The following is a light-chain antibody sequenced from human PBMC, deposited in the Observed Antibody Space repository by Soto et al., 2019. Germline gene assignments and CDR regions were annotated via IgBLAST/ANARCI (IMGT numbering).Light chain of an antibody. J-gene: IGKJ1*01. Sequence: DIQMTQSPSTLSSSVGYRVTITCRASQSISSWLAWYQQKPGKAPKLLIYDASSLESGVPSRFSGSGYGTEFTLTISSLQPDDFATYYCQQYNSYWTFGQGTKVDIK. CDR3: QQYNSYWT. V-gene: IGKV1-5*01. CDR2: DAS. CDR1: QSISSW.